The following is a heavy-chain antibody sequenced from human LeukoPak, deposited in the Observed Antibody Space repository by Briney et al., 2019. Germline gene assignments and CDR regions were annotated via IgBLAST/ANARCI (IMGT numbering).Heavy chain of an antibody. CDR1: GDSISSSYW. CDR3: ARRDRSLSISAYYMDV. D-gene: IGHD6-13*01. CDR2: IYHAGIT. J-gene: IGHJ6*03. Sequence: SETLSLTCYVSGDSISSSYWWTWVRQPPGKGLQWIGEIYHAGITNYKSTLKSRVTISVDKSNNQFSLKLTSVTAADTAIYYCARRDRSLSISAYYMDVWGKGTTVIVSS. V-gene: IGHV4-4*02.